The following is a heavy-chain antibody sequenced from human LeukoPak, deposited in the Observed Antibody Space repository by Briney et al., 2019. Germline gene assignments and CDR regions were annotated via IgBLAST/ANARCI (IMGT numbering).Heavy chain of an antibody. CDR3: TTDWKYYDSSGYYLDGMDV. CDR2: IKSKTDGGTT. Sequence: GGSLRLSCAASGFTFSNAWMSWVRQAPGKGLEWVGRIKSKTDGGTTDYAAPVKGRFTISRDDSKNTLYLQMNSLKTEDTAVYYCTTDWKYYDSSGYYLDGMDVWGQGTTVTVSS. D-gene: IGHD3-22*01. CDR1: GFTFSNAW. J-gene: IGHJ6*02. V-gene: IGHV3-15*01.